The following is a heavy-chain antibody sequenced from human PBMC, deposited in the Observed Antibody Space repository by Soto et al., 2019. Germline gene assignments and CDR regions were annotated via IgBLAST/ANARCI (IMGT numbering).Heavy chain of an antibody. Sequence: EVQLLESGGGSVQPGGSLRLSCAASGFTFSSYAMHWVRRPPGKGLEWVSSISGSGGTAYYADSVKGRFSISRDSLVHTLYLQMHSLRAEDTAVYYCAKGRGQNWNFDYWGPGTLVTVS. D-gene: IGHD1-1*01. V-gene: IGHV3-23*01. CDR1: GFTFSSYA. CDR3: AKGRGQNWNFDY. J-gene: IGHJ4*02. CDR2: ISGSGGTA.